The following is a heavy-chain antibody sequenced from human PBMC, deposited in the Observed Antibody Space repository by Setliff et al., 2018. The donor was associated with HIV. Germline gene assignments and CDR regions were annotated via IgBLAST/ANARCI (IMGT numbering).Heavy chain of an antibody. J-gene: IGHJ4*02. CDR1: GYAFRDYY. V-gene: IGHV1-69-2*01. CDR3: ATFDYNLLTGCPC. D-gene: IGHD3-9*01. Sequence: ASVKVFCKASGYAFRDYYINWVQQAPGKGLEWMGRVDPKDGETMYAQKFQGRVTITADRSTNTAYMDLSSLSSDDTALYFCATFDYNLLTGCPCWGQGTLVTVSS. CDR2: VDPKDGET.